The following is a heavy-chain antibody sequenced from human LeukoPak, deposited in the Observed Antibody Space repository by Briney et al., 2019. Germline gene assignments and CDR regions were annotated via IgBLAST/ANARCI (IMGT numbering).Heavy chain of an antibody. CDR1: GSTFSSYG. J-gene: IGHJ4*02. CDR2: IRYDGGNK. CDR3: AKGYNYGVDY. D-gene: IGHD5-18*01. Sequence: GGSLRLSCAASGSTFSSYGMHWVRQAPGKGLEWVAFIRYDGGNKDYADSVKGRFTISRDNSKNTLYLEMNSLRAEDTAVYYCAKGYNYGVDYWGQGTLVTVSS. V-gene: IGHV3-30*02.